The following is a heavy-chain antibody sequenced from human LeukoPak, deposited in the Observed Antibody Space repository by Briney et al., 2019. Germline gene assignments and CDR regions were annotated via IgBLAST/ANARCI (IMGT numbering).Heavy chain of an antibody. Sequence: PSETLSLTCAVYGGSFSGYYWSWIRQPPGKGLEWIGEINHSGSTNYNPSLKSRVTISVDTSKNQFSLKLSSVTAADTAVYYCASRSLPAGSVYWGQGTLVTVSS. CDR2: INHSGST. V-gene: IGHV4-34*01. J-gene: IGHJ4*02. CDR1: GGSFSGYY. CDR3: ASRSLPAGSVY.